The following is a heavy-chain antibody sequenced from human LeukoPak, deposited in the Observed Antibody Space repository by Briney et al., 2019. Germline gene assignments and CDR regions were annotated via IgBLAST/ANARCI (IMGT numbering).Heavy chain of an antibody. J-gene: IGHJ4*02. Sequence: GGSLRLSCAASGFIFNEYAMHWVRQAPGKGLEWVSSVNWSPGSEAYADSVKGRFTISRDNAKNSVSLQMNSLRAEDTALYYCARIGYSSSSFDYWGQGTLVTVSS. CDR1: GFIFNEYA. D-gene: IGHD6-6*01. V-gene: IGHV3-9*01. CDR3: ARIGYSSSSFDY. CDR2: VNWSPGSE.